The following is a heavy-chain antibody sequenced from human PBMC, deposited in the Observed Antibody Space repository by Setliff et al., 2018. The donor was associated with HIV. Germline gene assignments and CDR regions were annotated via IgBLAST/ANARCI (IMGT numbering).Heavy chain of an antibody. CDR1: GGSISSGSYF. Sequence: SETLSLTCTVSGGSISSGSYFWTWIRQPAGKGLEWIGRIYTSGSTNYNPSLKSRVTISVDTSKNQFSLKLSSVTAADTAVYYCARYSGPGIDFWGQGTLVTVSS. CDR3: ARYSGPGIDF. CDR2: IYTSGST. D-gene: IGHD1-26*01. V-gene: IGHV4-61*02. J-gene: IGHJ4*02.